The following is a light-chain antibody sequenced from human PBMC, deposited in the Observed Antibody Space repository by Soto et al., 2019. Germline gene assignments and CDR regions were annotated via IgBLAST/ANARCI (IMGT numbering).Light chain of an antibody. Sequence: STTVGERVGISWWASQSISRWLAWYQQKPGKAPNLLLYAASSLQSGVPSRFSGSGSGTEFTLTISSLQPEDFATYCSQHAKILPITFGQGTRLENK. CDR2: AAS. CDR3: QHAKILPIT. CDR1: QSISRW. J-gene: IGKJ5*01. V-gene: IGKV1-12*01.